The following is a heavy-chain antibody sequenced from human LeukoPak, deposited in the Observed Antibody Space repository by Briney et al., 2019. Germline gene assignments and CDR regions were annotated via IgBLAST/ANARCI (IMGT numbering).Heavy chain of an antibody. J-gene: IGHJ6*02. Sequence: PSETLSLTCAVSGGSISSSNWWSWVRQPPGKGLEWIGEIYHSGSTNYNPSLKSRVTISVDKSKNQFSLKLSSVTAADTAVYYCASYPMDPVRGRDYYYGMDVWGQGTRSPSP. CDR1: GGSISSSNW. CDR2: IYHSGST. CDR3: ASYPMDPVRGRDYYYGMDV. V-gene: IGHV4-4*02. D-gene: IGHD3-10*01.